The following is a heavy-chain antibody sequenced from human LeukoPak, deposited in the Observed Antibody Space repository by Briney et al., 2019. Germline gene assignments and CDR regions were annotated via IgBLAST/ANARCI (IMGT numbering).Heavy chain of an antibody. CDR2: INPNSGGT. CDR3: ARALTQSSIAATLDY. Sequence: ASVKVSCKASGYTFTGYYMHWVRQAPGQGLEWMGWINPNSGGTNYAQKIQGRVTMTRDTSISTAYMELSRLRSDDTAVYYCARALTQSSIAATLDYWGQGTLVTVSS. V-gene: IGHV1-2*02. CDR1: GYTFTGYY. D-gene: IGHD6-6*01. J-gene: IGHJ4*02.